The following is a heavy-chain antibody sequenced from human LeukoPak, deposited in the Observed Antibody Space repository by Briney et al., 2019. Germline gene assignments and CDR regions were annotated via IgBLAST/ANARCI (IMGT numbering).Heavy chain of an antibody. CDR2: IYYSGST. D-gene: IGHD1-20*01. CDR1: GGSISNYY. Sequence: SETLSLTCTVSGGSISNYYWSWIRQPPGKGLEWIGYIYYSGSTNYNPSLKSRVTISVDTSKNQFSLKLSSVTAADTAVYYCAREKRGITGTKDRGGAVAFDIWGQGTMVTVSS. V-gene: IGHV4-59*01. CDR3: AREKRGITGTKDRGGAVAFDI. J-gene: IGHJ3*02.